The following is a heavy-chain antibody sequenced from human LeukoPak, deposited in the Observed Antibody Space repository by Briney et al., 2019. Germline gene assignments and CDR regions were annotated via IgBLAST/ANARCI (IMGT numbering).Heavy chain of an antibody. CDR2: ISYDGTNK. D-gene: IGHD1-26*01. V-gene: IGHV3-30*03. CDR1: GFTFSNYG. J-gene: IGHJ4*02. CDR3: AARSSGNPYF. Sequence: PGGSLRLSCAASGFTFSNYGMHWVRQAPGKGLEWVAVISYDGTNKYYADSVKGRFTISRDNSKDTLYLQMNSLRVEDTAVYYCAARSSGNPYFWGQGTLVTVSS.